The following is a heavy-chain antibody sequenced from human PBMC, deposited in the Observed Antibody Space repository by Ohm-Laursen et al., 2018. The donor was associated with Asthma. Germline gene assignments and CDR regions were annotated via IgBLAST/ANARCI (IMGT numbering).Heavy chain of an antibody. CDR1: GFLFNTSW. J-gene: IGHJ4*02. V-gene: IGHV3-7*05. Sequence: GSLRLSCTASGFLFNTSWMTWVRQVPGKGLEWVANIKPDGTENAYLDSVRGRFTISKDNAKNSLFLQMNSLRGEDTALYYCARDSGWNALDYWGQGTLVSVSS. CDR2: IKPDGTEN. CDR3: ARDSGWNALDY. D-gene: IGHD1-1*01.